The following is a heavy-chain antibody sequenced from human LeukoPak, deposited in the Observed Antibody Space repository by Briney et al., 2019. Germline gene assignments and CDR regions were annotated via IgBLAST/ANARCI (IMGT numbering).Heavy chain of an antibody. CDR2: IYYSGST. Sequence: PSETLSLTCAVYGGSFSGYYWSWIRQPPGKGLEWIGYIYYSGSTNYNPSLKSRVTISVDTSKNQFSLKLSSVTAADTAVYYCARDPGDYWGQGTLVTVSS. CDR1: GGSFSGYY. CDR3: ARDPGDY. D-gene: IGHD7-27*01. J-gene: IGHJ4*02. V-gene: IGHV4-59*01.